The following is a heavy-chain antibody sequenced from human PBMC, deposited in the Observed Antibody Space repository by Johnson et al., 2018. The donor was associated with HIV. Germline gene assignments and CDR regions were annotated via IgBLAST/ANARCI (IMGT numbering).Heavy chain of an antibody. J-gene: IGHJ3*02. D-gene: IGHD6-13*01. V-gene: IGHV3-30*18. Sequence: VQLVESGGGVVQPGRSLRLSCAASGFTFSNYGMHWVRQAPGKGLEWVAIISYDGNNKYYADSVKGRFTISRDNSKNTLYLQMNSLRAEDTAVYYCVKGIDSSSWYAFDIWGQGTMVTVSS. CDR1: GFTFSNYG. CDR3: VKGIDSSSWYAFDI. CDR2: ISYDGNNK.